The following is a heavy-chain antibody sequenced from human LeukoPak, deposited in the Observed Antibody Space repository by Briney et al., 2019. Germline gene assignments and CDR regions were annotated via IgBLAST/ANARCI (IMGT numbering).Heavy chain of an antibody. V-gene: IGHV1-69*10. CDR3: ARVNCSRASCYSPGVLDI. Sequence: ASVKVSCKAPGDTLSTYTIYWVRHDPRQGLAWLGRIIPSSGVATYAPKFQGRVTMTADKSTSTAYMELSSLRSDDTAVYNCARVNCSRASCYSPGVLDIWGQGTVVTVSS. J-gene: IGHJ3*02. CDR2: IIPSSGVA. CDR1: GDTLSTYT. D-gene: IGHD2-15*01.